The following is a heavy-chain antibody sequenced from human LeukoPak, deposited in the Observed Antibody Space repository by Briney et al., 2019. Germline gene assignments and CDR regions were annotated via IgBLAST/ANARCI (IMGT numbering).Heavy chain of an antibody. D-gene: IGHD1-7*01. J-gene: IGHJ5*02. Sequence: PSETLSLTCTVSGGSISSYYWSWIRQPPGKGLEWVGYIYYSGSTNYNPSLKSRVTISLDTSKNQFSLKLSSVTAADTAVYYCAGHPNFLNWFDPWGQGTLVTVSS. CDR1: GGSISSYY. CDR2: IYYSGST. CDR3: AGHPNFLNWFDP. V-gene: IGHV4-59*01.